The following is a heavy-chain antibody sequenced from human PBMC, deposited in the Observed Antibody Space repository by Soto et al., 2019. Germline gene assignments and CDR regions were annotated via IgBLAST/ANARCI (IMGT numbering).Heavy chain of an antibody. Sequence: QVQLVQSGAEVKKPGSSVKVSCKASGGTFSSYTISWVRQAPGQGLEWMGRIIPILGIANYAQKVQGRVTITADKYRSTAYREVSSLSTEDTAVYYCARAWSSSSWYGGGYYYYGMGVWGQGTTVTVSS. CDR3: ARAWSSSSWYGGGYYYYGMGV. CDR2: IIPILGIA. CDR1: GGTFSSYT. J-gene: IGHJ6*02. D-gene: IGHD6-13*01. V-gene: IGHV1-69*02.